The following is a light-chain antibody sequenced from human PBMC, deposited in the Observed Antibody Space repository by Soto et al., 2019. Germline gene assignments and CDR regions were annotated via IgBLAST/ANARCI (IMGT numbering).Light chain of an antibody. Sequence: QSVLTQPASLSGSPGQSITISCTGTSSDVGGYNYVSWYQQHPGKAPKLMIYDVSNRPSGVSNRFSGSKSGNTASLTISGLQAEDEADYYCSSYTSGSTLDVFGTGTKVTVL. J-gene: IGLJ1*01. CDR3: SSYTSGSTLDV. CDR1: SSDVGGYNY. CDR2: DVS. V-gene: IGLV2-14*01.